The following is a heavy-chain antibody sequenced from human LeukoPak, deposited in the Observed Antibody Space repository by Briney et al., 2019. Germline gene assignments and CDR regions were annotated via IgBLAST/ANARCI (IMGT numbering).Heavy chain of an antibody. CDR3: ARHLDSSGYDAFDI. J-gene: IGHJ3*02. D-gene: IGHD3-22*01. V-gene: IGHV4-59*08. CDR1: GGSLSSYY. CDR2: IYHSGST. Sequence: SSETLSLTCTVSGGSLSSYYWSWIRQPPGKGLEWIGYIYHSGSTDYNHSLKSRITISVDSSKNQFSLKLSSVTAADTAVYYCARHLDSSGYDAFDIWGQGTMVTVSS.